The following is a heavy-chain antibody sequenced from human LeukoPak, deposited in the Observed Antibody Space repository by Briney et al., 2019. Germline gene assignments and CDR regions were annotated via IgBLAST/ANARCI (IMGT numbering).Heavy chain of an antibody. D-gene: IGHD6-13*01. V-gene: IGHV1-69*02. J-gene: IGHJ5*02. CDR2: IIPILGIA. Sequence: VASVKVSCKASGGTFSSYTISWVRQAPGQGLEWMGRIIPILGIANYAQKFQGRVTITADKSTSTAYMELSSLRSEDTAVYYCARSIAAAGTRGAIREYNWFDPWGQGTLVTVSS. CDR1: GGTFSSYT. CDR3: ARSIAAAGTRGAIREYNWFDP.